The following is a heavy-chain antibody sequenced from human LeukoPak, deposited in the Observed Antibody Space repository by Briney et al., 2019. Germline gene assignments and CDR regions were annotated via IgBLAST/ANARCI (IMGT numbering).Heavy chain of an antibody. CDR1: GYTFTDYY. Sequence: ASVKVSCKVSGYTFTDYYMHWVQQAPGKGLGWMGLVDPEDGETIYAEKFQGRVTITADTSTDTAYMELSSLRSEDTAVYYCATSWVDGWFDPWGQGTLVTASS. CDR3: ATSWVDGWFDP. J-gene: IGHJ5*02. V-gene: IGHV1-69-2*01. D-gene: IGHD5-24*01. CDR2: VDPEDGET.